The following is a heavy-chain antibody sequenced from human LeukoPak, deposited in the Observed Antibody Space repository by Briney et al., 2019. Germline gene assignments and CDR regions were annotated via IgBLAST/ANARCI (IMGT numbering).Heavy chain of an antibody. J-gene: IGHJ4*02. CDR1: GFTFSSYW. V-gene: IGHV3-7*04. D-gene: IGHD4-17*01. CDR3: AKEGDTGTIDY. Sequence: GGSLRLSCAASGFTFSSYWMSWVRQAAGKGLDWVANIKQDGSEKYYVDSVKGRFTISRDNSKNTLYLQMNSLRAEDTAVYYCAKEGDTGTIDYWGQGTLVTVSS. CDR2: IKQDGSEK.